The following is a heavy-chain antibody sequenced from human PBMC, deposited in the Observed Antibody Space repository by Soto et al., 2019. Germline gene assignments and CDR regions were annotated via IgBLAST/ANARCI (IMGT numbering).Heavy chain of an antibody. CDR3: AIQSSGRFDY. Sequence: QVQLVESGGGVVQPGRSLRLSCAACGFTFSSYGMHWVRQAPGKGLEWVAVISYDGSNKYYADSVKGRFTISRDNSKNTLYLQMNSLRAEDTAVYYCAIQSSGRFDYWGQGTLVTVSS. V-gene: IGHV3-30*03. CDR1: GFTFSSYG. CDR2: ISYDGSNK. J-gene: IGHJ4*02. D-gene: IGHD2-15*01.